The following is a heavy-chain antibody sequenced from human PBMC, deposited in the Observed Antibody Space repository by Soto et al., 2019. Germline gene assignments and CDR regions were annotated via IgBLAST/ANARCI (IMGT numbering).Heavy chain of an antibody. D-gene: IGHD3-22*01. CDR1: GGSISSGDYY. V-gene: IGHV4-30-4*01. J-gene: IGHJ4*02. CDR2: IYYSGST. Sequence: PSETLSLTCTVSGGSISSGDYYWSWIRQPPGKGLEWIGYIYYSGSTYYNPSLKSRVTISVDTSKNQFSLKLSSVTAADTAVYYCARTDSSGYYAPFFFDYWGQGTLVTVSS. CDR3: ARTDSSGYYAPFFFDY.